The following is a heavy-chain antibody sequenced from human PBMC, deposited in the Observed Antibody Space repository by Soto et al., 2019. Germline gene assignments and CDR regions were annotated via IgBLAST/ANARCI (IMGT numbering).Heavy chain of an antibody. D-gene: IGHD2-15*01. CDR2: ISSDGRDK. CDR1: GITFRNFG. CDR3: AKVSEVARQELDS. J-gene: IGHJ4*02. V-gene: IGHV3-30*18. Sequence: QVQLVESGGGVVQPGRSPRLYCAASGITFRNFGMHWVRQAPGKGLEWVAAISSDGRDKYYSDSVKGRFTISRDNSKNTLFLQINRLRVEDRAVYYCAKVSEVARQELDSWVQGTLVTVSS.